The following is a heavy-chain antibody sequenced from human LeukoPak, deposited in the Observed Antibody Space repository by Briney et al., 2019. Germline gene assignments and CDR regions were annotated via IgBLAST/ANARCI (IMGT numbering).Heavy chain of an antibody. J-gene: IGHJ3*02. D-gene: IGHD1-7*01. Sequence: ASVKVSCKASGYTFTGYYMHWVRQAPGQGLEWMGRINPNSGGTNYAQKFQGRVTMTRDTSISTACMELSRLRSDDTAVYYCASNWNYFYFSGAFDIWGQGTMVTVSS. CDR1: GYTFTGYY. V-gene: IGHV1-2*06. CDR3: ASNWNYFYFSGAFDI. CDR2: INPNSGGT.